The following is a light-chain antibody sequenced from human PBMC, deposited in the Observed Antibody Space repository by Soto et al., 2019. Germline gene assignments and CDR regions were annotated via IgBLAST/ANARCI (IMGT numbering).Light chain of an antibody. V-gene: IGKV1-5*03. CDR2: KAS. Sequence: DIQMTQSPSTVSASVGDRVTITCRASQSISSWLAWYRQKPGKAPNLLIYKASSLESGVPSRFSGSGSGTEISRTISSLQPDDFATYYCQQYHSYAWTFGQGTKVEIK. CDR1: QSISSW. CDR3: QQYHSYAWT. J-gene: IGKJ1*01.